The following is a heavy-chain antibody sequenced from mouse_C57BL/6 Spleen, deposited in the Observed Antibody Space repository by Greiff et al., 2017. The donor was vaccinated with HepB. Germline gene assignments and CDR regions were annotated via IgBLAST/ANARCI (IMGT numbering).Heavy chain of an antibody. CDR3: TTSYYSTSYAMDY. D-gene: IGHD2-5*01. V-gene: IGHV14-4*01. CDR2: IDPENGDT. Sequence: VQLQQSGAELVRPGDSVKLSCTASGFNIKDDYMHWVKQRPEQGLEWIGWIDPENGDTEYASKFQGKATITADTSSNTAYLQLSSLTSEDTAVYYCTTSYYSTSYAMDYWGQGTSVTVSS. CDR1: GFNIKDDY. J-gene: IGHJ4*01.